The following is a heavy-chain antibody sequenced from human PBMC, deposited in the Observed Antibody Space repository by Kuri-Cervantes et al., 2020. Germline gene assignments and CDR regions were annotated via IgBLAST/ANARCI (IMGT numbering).Heavy chain of an antibody. CDR3: ASISSSDYYYYMDV. V-gene: IGHV4-34*01. CDR2: INHSGST. CDR1: GGSFSDYY. J-gene: IGHJ6*03. D-gene: IGHD6-6*01. Sequence: SQTLSLTCAVYGGSFSDYYWSWIRQPPGKGLEWIGEINHSGSTNYNPSLKSRVTISVDTSKNQFSLKLSSVTAADTAVYYCASISSSDYYYYMDVWGKGTTVTVSS.